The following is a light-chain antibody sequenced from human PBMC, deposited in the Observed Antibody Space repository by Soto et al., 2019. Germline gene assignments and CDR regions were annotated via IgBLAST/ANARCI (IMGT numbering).Light chain of an antibody. CDR1: QSVSSN. CDR3: QQYNNWPWT. Sequence: EIVMTQSPATPSVSPGERATLSSRASQSVSSNLAWYQQKPGQAPRLLIYGASTRATGIPARFSGSGSATEFTLTISSLQSEDFAVYYCQQYNNWPWTFGQGTKVDIK. CDR2: GAS. V-gene: IGKV3-15*01. J-gene: IGKJ1*01.